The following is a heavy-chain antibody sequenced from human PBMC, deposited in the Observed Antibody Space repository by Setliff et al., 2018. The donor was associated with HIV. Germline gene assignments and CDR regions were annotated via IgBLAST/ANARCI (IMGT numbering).Heavy chain of an antibody. CDR3: AKVGSWGGRGYFDS. J-gene: IGHJ4*02. CDR2: TNPSGST. D-gene: IGHD2-15*01. Sequence: SETLSLTCTVYGGSLSGSYLSWIRQTPGKGLEWIGETNPSGSTSYNPSLKSRVTISVDTSRIHFYVNLTSLTAADTAVYYCAKVGSWGGRGYFDSWGQGISVTVSS. V-gene: IGHV4-34*01. CDR1: GGSLSGSY.